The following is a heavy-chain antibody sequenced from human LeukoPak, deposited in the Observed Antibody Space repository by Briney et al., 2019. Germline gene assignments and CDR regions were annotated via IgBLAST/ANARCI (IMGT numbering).Heavy chain of an antibody. CDR2: INHSGST. D-gene: IGHD3-3*01. CDR1: GGSFSGYY. V-gene: IGHV4-34*01. CDR3: ARDRGRYYFDY. Sequence: PSETLSLTCDVYGGSFSGYYWSWIRQPPEKGLEWIGEINHSGSTNYNPSLKSRVTISVDTSKNQFSLKLSSVTAADTAIYYCARDRGRYYFDYWGQGTLVTVSS. J-gene: IGHJ4*02.